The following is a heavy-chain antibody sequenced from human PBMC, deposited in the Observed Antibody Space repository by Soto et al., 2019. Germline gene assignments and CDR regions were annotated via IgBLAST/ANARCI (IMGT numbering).Heavy chain of an antibody. J-gene: IGHJ4*02. V-gene: IGHV4-31*11. CDR3: ARVFSNFWHYFDY. CDR2: NNNRGDT. D-gene: IGHD1-7*01. CDR1: GASIDNNGYS. Sequence: PSETLSLTCAVPGASIDNNGYSWTWIRQHPGKGLEWIGTNNNRGDTYYNPSLKSRLTITLDKSQNHFSLRLNSVPAADTAVYYCARVFSNFWHYFDYWGRGALVTVSS.